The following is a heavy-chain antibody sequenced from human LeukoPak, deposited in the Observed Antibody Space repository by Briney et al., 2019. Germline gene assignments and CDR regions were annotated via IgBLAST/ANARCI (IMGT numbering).Heavy chain of an antibody. CDR3: AILNIAAARGWFDP. J-gene: IGHJ5*02. D-gene: IGHD6-13*01. CDR1: GGSSSSYY. V-gene: IGHV4-34*01. CDR2: INHSGST. Sequence: SETLSLTCAVYGGSSSSYYSSWIRQPPGKGLEWIGEINHSGSTNYNPSLKSRVTISVDTSKNQFSLKLSSVTAADTAVYYCAILNIAAARGWFDPWGQGTLVTVSS.